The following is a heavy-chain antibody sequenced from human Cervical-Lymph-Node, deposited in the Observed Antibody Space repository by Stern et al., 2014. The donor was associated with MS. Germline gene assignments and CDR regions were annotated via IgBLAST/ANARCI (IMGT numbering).Heavy chain of an antibody. CDR3: ARPFGDDSHWYFDL. J-gene: IGHJ2*01. D-gene: IGHD4-17*01. CDR1: GYSFTYHW. Sequence: EVQLVESGLEMKKPGESLKISCKGSGYSFTYHWIAWLRQMPGKGLEWMGVIYVGNSETRYSPSFRGQVTISADKSISTAYLQWTSLKASDSAMYNCARPFGDDSHWYFDLWGRGTLVSVSS. V-gene: IGHV5-51*03. CDR2: IYVGNSET.